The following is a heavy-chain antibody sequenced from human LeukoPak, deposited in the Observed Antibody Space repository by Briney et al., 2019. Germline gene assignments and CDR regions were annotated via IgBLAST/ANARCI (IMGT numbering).Heavy chain of an antibody. CDR3: ARGRLTEYSSLLFDY. CDR2: ISHSGTT. Sequence: SETLSLTCTVSGGSISSSSYYWSWIRQPPGKGLEWIGEISHSGTTYYNPTLKSRVTVSVDTTKNQFSLKLSSVTAADTAVYYCARGRLTEYSSLLFDYWGQGALVTVSS. D-gene: IGHD6-13*01. V-gene: IGHV4-39*07. CDR1: GGSISSSSYY. J-gene: IGHJ4*02.